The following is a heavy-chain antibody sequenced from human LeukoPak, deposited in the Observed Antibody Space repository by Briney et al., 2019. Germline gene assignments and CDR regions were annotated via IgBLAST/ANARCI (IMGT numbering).Heavy chain of an antibody. CDR1: GFTFGGFT. CDR2: IRSKTDNYAT. Sequence: GGSLRLSCGTSGFTFGGFTMHWVRQASGKGLEWVGRIRSKTDNYATSYAASVKGRFTISRDDSKNTTYLQMNSLEIEDTAVYYCAREERSCSGGSCYSYGMDVWGQGTTVTVSS. D-gene: IGHD2-15*01. V-gene: IGHV3-73*01. CDR3: AREERSCSGGSCYSYGMDV. J-gene: IGHJ6*02.